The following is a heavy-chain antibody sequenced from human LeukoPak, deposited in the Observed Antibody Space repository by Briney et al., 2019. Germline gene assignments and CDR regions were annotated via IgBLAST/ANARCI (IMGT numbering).Heavy chain of an antibody. CDR3: AREAKLVRHRAFDI. D-gene: IGHD1-26*01. CDR2: MNPNSGNT. CDR1: GGTFSSYA. V-gene: IGHV1-8*03. Sequence: ASVKVSCKASGGTFSSYAISWVRQATGQGLEWMGWMNPNSGNTGYAQKFQGRVTITADKSTSTAYMELSSLRSEDTAVYYCAREAKLVRHRAFDIWGQGTMVTVSS. J-gene: IGHJ3*02.